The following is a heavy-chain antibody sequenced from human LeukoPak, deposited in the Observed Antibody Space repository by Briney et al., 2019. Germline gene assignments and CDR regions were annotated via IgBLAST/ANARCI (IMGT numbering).Heavy chain of an antibody. Sequence: ASVKVSFKASGYTFTDYYMHWVRQAPGQGPEWMGRINPNSGGTNYAQKFQGRVTMTRDTSISTAYMELSCLRSDDTAVYYCARVGYYDSSGYFDYWGQGTLVTVSS. V-gene: IGHV1-2*06. J-gene: IGHJ4*02. CDR3: ARVGYYDSSGYFDY. D-gene: IGHD3-22*01. CDR1: GYTFTDYY. CDR2: INPNSGGT.